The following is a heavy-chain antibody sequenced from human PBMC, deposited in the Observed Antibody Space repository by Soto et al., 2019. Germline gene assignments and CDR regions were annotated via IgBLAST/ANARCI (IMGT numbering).Heavy chain of an antibody. V-gene: IGHV1-2*02. CDR2: INPNSGDT. J-gene: IGHJ6*02. CDR3: AKGGAIVAAGTRVYLYNAMDV. Sequence: ASVKVSCKASGYTFTGYYVHWVRQASGQGLEWMGWINPNSGDTYLAQRFQGRVTMNRDTSIGTAYMELRGLTSDDTAEYYCAKGGAIVAAGTRVYLYNAMDVWGQGTTVTVSS. CDR1: GYTFTGYY. D-gene: IGHD1-26*01.